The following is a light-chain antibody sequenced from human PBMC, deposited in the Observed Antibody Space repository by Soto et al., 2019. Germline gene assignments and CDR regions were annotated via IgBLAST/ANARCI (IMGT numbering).Light chain of an antibody. CDR2: SNN. J-gene: IGLJ1*01. Sequence: ELIDPGSGCGTTGQRVSISCSGTSSNIGSNTVNWYQQFPGAAPRLVIFSNNQRPSGVPDRFSGSKSGTSASLAISGLQSEDETDYYCATWDDNLDAYVFGPGTKVTVL. CDR3: ATWDDNLDAYV. CDR1: SSNIGSNT. V-gene: IGLV1-44*01.